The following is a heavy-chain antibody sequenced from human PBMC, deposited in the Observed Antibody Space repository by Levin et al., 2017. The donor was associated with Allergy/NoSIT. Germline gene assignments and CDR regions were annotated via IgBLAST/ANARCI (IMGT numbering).Heavy chain of an antibody. D-gene: IGHD1-1*01. V-gene: IGHV5-51*01. J-gene: IGHJ3*02. CDR2: IYPGDFDT. Sequence: ASVKVSCKGSGYSFTHYWIGWVRQMPGKGLEWMGTIYPGDFDTRYSPSFQGQVIISADKSISTAYLQWSSLKASDTAIYYCARHRTVNDAFDMWGQGTMVTVSA. CDR3: ARHRTVNDAFDM. CDR1: GYSFTHYW.